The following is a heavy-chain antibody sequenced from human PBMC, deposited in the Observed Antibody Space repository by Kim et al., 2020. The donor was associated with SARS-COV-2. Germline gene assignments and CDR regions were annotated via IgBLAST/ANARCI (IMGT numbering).Heavy chain of an antibody. CDR1: GFIFRNYG. D-gene: IGHD4-17*01. V-gene: IGHV3-33*06. CDR2: IWYDGSIK. Sequence: GGSLRLSCAASGFIFRNYGMHWVRQAPGKGLEWVAVIWYDGSIKYYADSVKGRFTISRDNSKNTLYLQMNSLRAEDTAVYYCAKAPADGDYYYWGQGTLVTGSS. J-gene: IGHJ4*02. CDR3: AKAPADGDYYY.